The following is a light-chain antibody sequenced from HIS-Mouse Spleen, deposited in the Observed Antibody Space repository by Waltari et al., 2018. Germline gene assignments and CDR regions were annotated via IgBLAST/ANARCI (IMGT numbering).Light chain of an antibody. V-gene: IGLV2-8*01. CDR3: SSYAGSNTHVV. CDR1: SSDVGGYNY. CDR2: EVS. J-gene: IGLJ2*01. Sequence: QSALTQPPSASGSPGQSVTISCTGTSSDVGGYNYVSCYQQHPGKAPKLMIYEVSKRPSGVPDRFSGSKSGNTASLTVSGLQAEDEADYYCSSYAGSNTHVVFGGGTKLTVL.